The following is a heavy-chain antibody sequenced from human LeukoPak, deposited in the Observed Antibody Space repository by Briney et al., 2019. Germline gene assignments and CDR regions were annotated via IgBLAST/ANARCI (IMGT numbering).Heavy chain of an antibody. D-gene: IGHD6-13*01. J-gene: IGHJ4*02. V-gene: IGHV3-53*01. Sequence: QAWGSLRLSCAASGFTVSSNYMSWVRQAPGKGLEWVSVIYSGGSTYYADSVKGRFTISRDNSKNTLYLQMNSLRAEDTAIYYCARDTMQQLVPDYWGQGALVTVSS. CDR1: GFTVSSNY. CDR3: ARDTMQQLVPDY. CDR2: IYSGGST.